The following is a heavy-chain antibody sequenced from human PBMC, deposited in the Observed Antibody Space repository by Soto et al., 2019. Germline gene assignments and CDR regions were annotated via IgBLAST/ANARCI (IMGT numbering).Heavy chain of an antibody. J-gene: IGHJ4*02. D-gene: IGHD3-9*01. CDR2: ISYDGSNK. V-gene: IGHV3-30*18. CDR3: AKERRVNRYFDWLSLDY. CDR1: GFTFSSYG. Sequence: GGSLRLSCAASGFTFSSYGMHWVRQAPGKGLEWVAVISYDGSNKYYADSVKGRFTISRDNSKNTLYLQMNSLRAEDTAVYYCAKERRVNRYFDWLSLDYWGQGTLVTVSS.